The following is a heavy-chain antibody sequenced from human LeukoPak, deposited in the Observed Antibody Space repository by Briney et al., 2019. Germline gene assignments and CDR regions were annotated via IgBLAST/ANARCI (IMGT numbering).Heavy chain of an antibody. J-gene: IGHJ1*01. CDR3: ARDLSRRYFQH. CDR1: GYTFTSYG. V-gene: IGHV1-18*01. CDR2: ISAYNGNT. Sequence: ASVKVSRKASGYTFTSYGISWVRQAPGQGLEWMGWISAYNGNTNYAQKLQGRVTMTTDTSASTAYMELRSLRSDDTAVYYCARDLSRRYFQHWGQGTLVTVSS. D-gene: IGHD2/OR15-2a*01.